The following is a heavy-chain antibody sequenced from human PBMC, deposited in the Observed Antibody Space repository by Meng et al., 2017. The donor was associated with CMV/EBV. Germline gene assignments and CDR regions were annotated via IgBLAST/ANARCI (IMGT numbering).Heavy chain of an antibody. V-gene: IGHV1-2*07. Sequence: QSGAVVQKPGASSKVGCKLSGYACTCYCIYWGRQTPGQGREWMGGINPNSGGTNFAHKFQGTDTMTGNASISTAYMELSRLRSVDTAVYYCTRVRVAVAGNHWFDPWGQGTLVTVSS. CDR3: TRVRVAVAGNHWFDP. CDR1: GYACTCYC. CDR2: INPNSGGT. D-gene: IGHD6-19*01. J-gene: IGHJ5*02.